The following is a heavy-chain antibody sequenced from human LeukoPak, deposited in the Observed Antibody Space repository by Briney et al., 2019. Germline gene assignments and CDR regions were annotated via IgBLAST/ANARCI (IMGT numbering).Heavy chain of an antibody. J-gene: IGHJ4*02. CDR2: IRYDGSNK. V-gene: IGHV3-30*02. Sequence: GGSLRLSCAASGFTFSSYGMHWVRQTPGKGLEWVAFIRYDGSNKYYADSVKGRFTISRDNSKNTLYLQMNSLRAEDTAVYYCAKESGPEWELFPIDYWGQGTLVTVSS. CDR1: GFTFSSYG. CDR3: AKESGPEWELFPIDY. D-gene: IGHD1-26*01.